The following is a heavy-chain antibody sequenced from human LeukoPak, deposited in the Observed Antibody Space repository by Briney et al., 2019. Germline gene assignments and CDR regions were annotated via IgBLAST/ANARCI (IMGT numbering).Heavy chain of an antibody. Sequence: SETLSLTCAVSGGSISSSNWWSWVRQPPGKGLEWIGEIYHSGSTNYNPSLKSRVTISVDKSKNQFSLKLRSVTAADTAVYYCARTRGFSSGWPFDYWGQGTLVTVSS. J-gene: IGHJ4*02. CDR2: IYHSGST. D-gene: IGHD6-19*01. CDR1: GGSISSSNW. CDR3: ARTRGFSSGWPFDY. V-gene: IGHV4-4*02.